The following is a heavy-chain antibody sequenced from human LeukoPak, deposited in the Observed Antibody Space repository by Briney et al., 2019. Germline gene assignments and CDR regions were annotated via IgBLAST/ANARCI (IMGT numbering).Heavy chain of an antibody. V-gene: IGHV4-39*01. CDR2: ISYSGSI. J-gene: IGHJ4*02. D-gene: IGHD3-16*01. CDR1: GGSISSRPYY. Sequence: SETLSLTCTVSGGSISSRPYYWGWVRQPPGQGLEWIGSISYSGSIHYNPSLKSRVTISVDTSRDHFSLRLSSVTAADTAVYYCATLEIGDYYFDYWGQGTLVTVSS. CDR3: ATLEIGDYYFDY.